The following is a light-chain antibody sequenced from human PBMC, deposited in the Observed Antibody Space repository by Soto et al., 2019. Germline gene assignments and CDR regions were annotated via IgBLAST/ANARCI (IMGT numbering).Light chain of an antibody. V-gene: IGKV3-20*01. Sequence: EIVLTQSPGTLSLSPGERATLSCRASQSISSRYLSWYQQKPGQAPRLLIYDVSNRATGIPARFSGSGSGTEFTLTISSLQPDDFATYYCQHYNSYSEAFGQGTKVDIK. CDR3: QHYNSYSEA. CDR1: QSISSRY. J-gene: IGKJ1*01. CDR2: DVS.